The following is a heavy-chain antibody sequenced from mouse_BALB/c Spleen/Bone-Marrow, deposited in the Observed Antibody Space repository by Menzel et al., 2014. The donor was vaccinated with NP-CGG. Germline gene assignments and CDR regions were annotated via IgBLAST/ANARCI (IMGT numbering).Heavy chain of an antibody. CDR1: GFTFGDYY. Sequence: EVQGVESGGGLVQPGGSLKLSCATSGFTFGDYYMNWVRQTPEKRLEWVAYISHGGGSTYYPDTVKGRFTISRDNAKNTLSLQMSRLKSEYAATYYCASPPYGNFGAMDYWGQGTSVTVSS. CDR2: ISHGGGST. V-gene: IGHV5-12*02. D-gene: IGHD2-1*01. CDR3: ASPPYGNFGAMDY. J-gene: IGHJ4*01.